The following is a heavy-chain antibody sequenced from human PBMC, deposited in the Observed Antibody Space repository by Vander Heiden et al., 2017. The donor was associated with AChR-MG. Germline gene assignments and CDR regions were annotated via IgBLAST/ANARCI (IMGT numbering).Heavy chain of an antibody. V-gene: IGHV5-51*01. CDR2: IYHGDSET. CDR1: GYNFANYW. Sequence: EVQLVQSGAEVKKPGESLKISCKGSGYNFANYWIGWVRQMPGKGLEWVGTIYHGDSETRYSPSFQGQVTISSDKSISTAYLQWSSLEASDTATYYCARRPGGVDSWGQGTLVTVSS. CDR3: ARRPGGVDS. J-gene: IGHJ4*02. D-gene: IGHD3-10*01.